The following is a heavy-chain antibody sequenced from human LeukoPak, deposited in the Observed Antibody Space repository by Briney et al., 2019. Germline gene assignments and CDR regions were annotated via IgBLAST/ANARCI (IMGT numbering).Heavy chain of an antibody. V-gene: IGHV3-13*01. J-gene: IGHJ6*03. D-gene: IGHD2-2*01. CDR1: GFTFSSYD. CDR2: IGTAGGT. CDR3: ARAVVVPAATIASSYYYYYMDV. Sequence: GGSLRLSCAASGFTFSSYDMHWVRQATGKGLEWVSAIGTAGGTYYPGSVKGRFTISRENAKNSLYLQMNSLRAGDTAVYYCARAVVVPAATIASSYYYYYMDVWGKGTTVTVSS.